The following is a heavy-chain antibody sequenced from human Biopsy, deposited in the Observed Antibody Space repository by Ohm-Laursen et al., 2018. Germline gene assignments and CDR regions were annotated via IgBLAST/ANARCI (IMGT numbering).Heavy chain of an antibody. Sequence: SLRLSCAASGFIFSDYYMSWIRQAPGKGLEWVGRSRNRANSYTTEYAASVKGRFTISRDDSENSLYLQMNSLRAEDTAVYYCARDYPSYSSGWYREPPIQCWGQGTLVTVSS. CDR2: SRNRANSYTT. V-gene: IGHV3-72*01. J-gene: IGHJ4*02. CDR3: ARDYPSYSSGWYREPPIQC. D-gene: IGHD6-19*01. CDR1: GFIFSDYY.